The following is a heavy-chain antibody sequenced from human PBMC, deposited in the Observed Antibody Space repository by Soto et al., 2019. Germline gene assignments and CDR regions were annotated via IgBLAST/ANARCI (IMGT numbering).Heavy chain of an antibody. CDR2: VSYSGST. D-gene: IGHD2-2*01. J-gene: IGHJ4*02. Sequence: QVQLQESGPGLVKPSETLSLTCTVSSGSISIYSWSWIRQPPGKGLEWIGYVSYSGSTNYNPSHKSRVTISVDTSKNQFSLKLSSVTAADTAVYYCARTSYQLLMFDYWGQGTLVTVSS. V-gene: IGHV4-59*01. CDR3: ARTSYQLLMFDY. CDR1: SGSISIYS.